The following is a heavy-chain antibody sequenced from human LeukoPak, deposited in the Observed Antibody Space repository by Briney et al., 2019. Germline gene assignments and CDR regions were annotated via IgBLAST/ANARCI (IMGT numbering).Heavy chain of an antibody. D-gene: IGHD3-3*01. CDR2: IYYSGST. CDR1: GGSISSSSYY. CDR3: VWDFWSGYSRHDAFDI. V-gene: IGHV4-39*07. Sequence: SETLSLTCTVSGGSISSSSYYWGWIRQPPGKGLEWIGSIYYSGSTYYNPSLKSRVTISVDTSKNQSSLKLSSVTAADTAVYYCVWDFWSGYSRHDAFDIWGQGTMVTVSS. J-gene: IGHJ3*02.